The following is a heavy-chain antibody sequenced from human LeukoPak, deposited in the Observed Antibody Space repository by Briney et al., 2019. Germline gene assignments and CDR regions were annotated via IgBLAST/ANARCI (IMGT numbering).Heavy chain of an antibody. CDR3: ARDHEGNNGEPFFDY. V-gene: IGHV4-59*01. J-gene: IGHJ4*02. Sequence: SETLSLTCSVSGGYISSFYWNWIRQTPGKGLEWIGYIFYNGRTNYNPSLKSRVTISVDTSKNQFSLTLNSVTTADTAVYYCARDHEGNNGEPFFDYWGQGTAVTVSS. CDR2: IFYNGRT. CDR1: GGYISSFY. D-gene: IGHD1-14*01.